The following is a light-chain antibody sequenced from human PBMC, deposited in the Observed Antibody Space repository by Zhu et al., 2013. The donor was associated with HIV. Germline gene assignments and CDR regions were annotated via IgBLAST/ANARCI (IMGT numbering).Light chain of an antibody. CDR2: GKN. J-gene: IGLJ3*02. CDR1: SSNIGAGYD. V-gene: IGLV1-40*01. Sequence: QSVLTQPPSVSGAPGQRVTISCTGSSSNIGAGYDVHWYQQLPGTAPKLLIYGKNNRPSGIPDRFSGSSSGNXASLTITGAQAEDEADYYCNSRDSSGNHLVFGGGTKLTVL. CDR3: NSRDSSGNHLV.